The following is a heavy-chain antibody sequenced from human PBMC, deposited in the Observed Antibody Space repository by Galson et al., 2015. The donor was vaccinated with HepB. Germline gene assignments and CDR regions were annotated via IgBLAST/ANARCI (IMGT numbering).Heavy chain of an antibody. V-gene: IGHV3-21*01. CDR1: GFTFSSYS. CDR3: ARVRRGYCSSTSCYTYYMDV. CDR2: ISSSSSYI. Sequence: SLRLSCAASGFTFSSYSMNWVRQAPGKGLEWVPSISSSSSYIYYADSVKGRFTISRDNAKNSLYLQMNSLRAEDTAVYYCARVRRGYCSSTSCYTYYMDVWGKGTTVTVSS. J-gene: IGHJ6*03. D-gene: IGHD2-2*02.